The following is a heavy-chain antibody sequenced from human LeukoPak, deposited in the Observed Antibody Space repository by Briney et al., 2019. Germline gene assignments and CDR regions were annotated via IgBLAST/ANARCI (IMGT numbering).Heavy chain of an antibody. D-gene: IGHD1-26*01. V-gene: IGHV3-23*01. J-gene: IGHJ6*03. CDR1: GFTFSSYA. CDR3: AKAAVGATLRHYYYYMDV. Sequence: GGSLRLSCAASGFTFSSYAVSCVGQAPGKGREWVSAISGSGGSTYYADSVKGRFTISRDNCKNTMYLQMNSLRPEDTAVYYCAKAAVGATLRHYYYYMDVWGKGTTVTISS. CDR2: ISGSGGST.